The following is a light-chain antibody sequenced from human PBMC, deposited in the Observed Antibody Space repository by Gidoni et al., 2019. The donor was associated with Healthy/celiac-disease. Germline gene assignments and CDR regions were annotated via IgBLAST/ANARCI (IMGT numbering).Light chain of an antibody. CDR2: GAS. CDR3: QQYNNWPAT. Sequence: EIVMTQSPATLSVSPGERATLSCRASQSVSSNLAWYQQKPGQAPRLLIDGASTRATGIPARFSGSGSGTEFTLTISSLQSEDFAVYYCQQYNNWPATFGPGTKVDIK. CDR1: QSVSSN. J-gene: IGKJ3*01. V-gene: IGKV3-15*01.